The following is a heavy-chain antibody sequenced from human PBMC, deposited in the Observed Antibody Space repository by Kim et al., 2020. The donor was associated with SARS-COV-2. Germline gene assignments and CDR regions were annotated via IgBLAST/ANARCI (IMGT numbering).Heavy chain of an antibody. D-gene: IGHD6-25*01. CDR3: ARDGTSKAYYSSVDY. V-gene: IGHV3-64*01. J-gene: IGHJ4*02. Sequence: NSVKGRFTISRDNSKNTLYLQMGSLRAEDMAVYYCARDGTSKAYYSSVDYWGQGTLVTVSS.